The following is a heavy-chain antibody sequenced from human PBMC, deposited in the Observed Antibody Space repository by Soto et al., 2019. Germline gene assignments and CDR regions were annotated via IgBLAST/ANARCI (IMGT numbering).Heavy chain of an antibody. V-gene: IGHV4-38-2*01. CDR3: ARVNYYDSSGVFDP. CDR2: IYHSGST. D-gene: IGHD3-22*01. Sequence: ASETLSLTXAVSGYSISSGYYWAWIRPPPGKGLEWIGSIYHSGSTYYNPSLKSRVTISVDTSKNQFSLKLSSVTAADTAVYYCARVNYYDSSGVFDPWGQGTLVTVSS. J-gene: IGHJ5*02. CDR1: GYSISSGYY.